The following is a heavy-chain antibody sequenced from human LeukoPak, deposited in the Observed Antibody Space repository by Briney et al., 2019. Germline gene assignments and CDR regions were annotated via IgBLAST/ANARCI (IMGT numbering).Heavy chain of an antibody. CDR1: GFTFSSYS. CDR3: ARDNWNDAPGGFDP. V-gene: IGHV3-21*01. CDR2: ITRSSTST. J-gene: IGHJ5*02. D-gene: IGHD1-20*01. Sequence: GGSLRLSCAASGFTFSSYSMNWVRQAPGKGLEWVSSITRSSTSTYYTDSVRGRFTISRDNAKNSLYLQMNSLRAEDTAVYYCARDNWNDAPGGFDPWGQGTLVTVSS.